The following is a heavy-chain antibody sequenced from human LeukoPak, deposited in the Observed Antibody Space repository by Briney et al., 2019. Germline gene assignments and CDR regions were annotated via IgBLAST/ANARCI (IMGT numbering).Heavy chain of an antibody. D-gene: IGHD3-10*01. J-gene: IGHJ4*02. CDR1: GFTFSTYE. CDR3: ARSGSNFDC. Sequence: GGSLRLSCEASGFTFSTYEMNWVRQAPGKGLEWTSYISTSGSTIYYADSVKGRFTISRDNAKNSLYLQMNSLRAEDTAVYYCARSGSNFDCWGQGTLVTVSS. V-gene: IGHV3-48*03. CDR2: ISTSGSTI.